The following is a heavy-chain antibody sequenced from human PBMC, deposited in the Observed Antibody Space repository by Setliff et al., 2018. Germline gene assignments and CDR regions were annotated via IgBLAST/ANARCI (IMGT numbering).Heavy chain of an antibody. CDR1: GGSISSYY. J-gene: IGHJ4*02. V-gene: IGHV4-59*01. CDR2: IYYSGST. CDR3: ANGGGDD. Sequence: SETLSLTCTVSGGSISSYYWSWIRQPPGKGLEWIGYIYYSGSTNYNPSLKSRVTISVDTSKNQFSLKLSSVTAADPAVYYCANGGGDDWGQGTLVTVSS. D-gene: IGHD2-15*01.